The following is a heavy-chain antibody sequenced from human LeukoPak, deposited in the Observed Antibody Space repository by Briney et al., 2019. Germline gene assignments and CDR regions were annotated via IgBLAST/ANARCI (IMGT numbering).Heavy chain of an antibody. V-gene: IGHV3-15*01. CDR3: ARANYYDSSGYYSAFDI. CDR1: GFTFSNAW. Sequence: GGSLRLSCAASGFTFSNAWMSWVRQAPGKGLEWVGRIKSKTDGGTTDYAAPVKGRFTISRDDSKNTLYLQMNSLKTEDTAVYYCARANYYDSSGYYSAFDIWGQGTMVTVSS. J-gene: IGHJ3*02. D-gene: IGHD3-22*01. CDR2: IKSKTDGGTT.